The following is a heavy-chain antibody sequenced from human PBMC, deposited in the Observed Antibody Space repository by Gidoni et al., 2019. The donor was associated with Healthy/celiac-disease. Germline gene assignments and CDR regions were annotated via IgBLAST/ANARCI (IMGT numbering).Heavy chain of an antibody. CDR2: ISGSGGST. Sequence: EVQLLESGGGLVQPGGSLRLSCAASGFTFSSYAMSWVRQAPGKGLEWVSAISGSGGSTYYADAVKGRFTISRDNSKNTLYLQMNSLRAEDTAVYYCANPYSGSYHAHAFDIWGQGTMVTVSS. V-gene: IGHV3-23*01. D-gene: IGHD1-26*01. CDR3: ANPYSGSYHAHAFDI. J-gene: IGHJ3*02. CDR1: GFTFSSYA.